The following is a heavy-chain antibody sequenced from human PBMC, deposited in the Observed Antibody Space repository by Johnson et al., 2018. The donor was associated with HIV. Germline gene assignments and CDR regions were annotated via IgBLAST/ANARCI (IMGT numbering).Heavy chain of an antibody. CDR1: GFTFSSYW. CDR3: ARDLSSGWPNSACDI. J-gene: IGHJ3*02. V-gene: IGHV3-7*05. CDR2: IKQDGSEK. D-gene: IGHD6-19*01. Sequence: VQLVESGGGLVQSGGSLRLSCAAAGFTFSSYWMNWVRQGPGKGLEWVANIKQDGSEKYYVNSVKGRFTISRDNAKNSLYLQMNSLRAEDTAVYFCARDLSSGWPNSACDIWGQGTMVTVSS.